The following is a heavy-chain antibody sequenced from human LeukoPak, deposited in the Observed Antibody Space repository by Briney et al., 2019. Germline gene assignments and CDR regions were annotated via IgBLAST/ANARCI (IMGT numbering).Heavy chain of an antibody. CDR2: ISGSGGGT. J-gene: IGHJ6*02. CDR1: GFTFSSYA. CDR3: AKDNPCMMHDYGMDV. V-gene: IGHV3-23*01. D-gene: IGHD2-8*01. Sequence: GGSLRLSCAASGFTFSSYAMSWVRQAPGKGLEWVSGISGSGGGTYYADSVKGRFTISRDNSKNTLYLQMNSLRAEDTAVYYCAKDNPCMMHDYGMDVWGQGTTVTVSS.